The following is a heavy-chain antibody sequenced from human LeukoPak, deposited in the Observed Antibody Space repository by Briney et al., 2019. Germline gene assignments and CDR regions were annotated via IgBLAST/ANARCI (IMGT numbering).Heavy chain of an antibody. CDR3: ARVSYVGDFDY. D-gene: IGHD3-10*01. CDR2: IIPIFGTA. V-gene: IGHV1-69*05. J-gene: IGHJ4*02. CDR1: GGTFSSYA. Sequence: ASVKVPCKASGGTFSSYAISWVRQAPGQGLEWMGRIIPIFGTANYAQKFQGRVTITTDESTSTAYMELSSLRSEDTAVYYCARVSYVGDFDYWGQGTLVTVSS.